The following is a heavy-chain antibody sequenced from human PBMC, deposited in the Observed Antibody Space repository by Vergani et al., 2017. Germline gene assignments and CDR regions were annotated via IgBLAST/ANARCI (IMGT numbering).Heavy chain of an antibody. Sequence: VQLVQSGAEVKKPGESLKISCKGSGYSFTSYWIGWVRQMPGKGLEWMGFIYPGDSDTRYSPSFQGQVTISADKSISTAYLQWSSLKASDTAMYYCQLWGMGGSGSYYIESYFDYWGQGTLVTVSS. CDR1: GYSFTSYW. J-gene: IGHJ4*02. V-gene: IGHV5-51*01. CDR3: QLWGMGGSGSYYIESYFDY. D-gene: IGHD3-10*01. CDR2: IYPGDSDT.